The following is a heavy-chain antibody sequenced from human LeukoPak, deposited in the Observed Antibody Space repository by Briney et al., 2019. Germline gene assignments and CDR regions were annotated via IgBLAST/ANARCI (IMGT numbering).Heavy chain of an antibody. V-gene: IGHV1-2*02. CDR3: ARTLVANILLYFDY. CDR1: GYTFTGYY. CDR2: INPNSGGT. J-gene: IGHJ4*02. D-gene: IGHD2/OR15-2a*01. Sequence: ASVKVSCKASGYTFTGYYMHWMRQAPGQGLEWMGWINPNSGGTNYAQKFQGRVTMTRDTSISTAYMELSRLRSDDTAVYYCARTLVANILLYFDYWGQGTLVTVSS.